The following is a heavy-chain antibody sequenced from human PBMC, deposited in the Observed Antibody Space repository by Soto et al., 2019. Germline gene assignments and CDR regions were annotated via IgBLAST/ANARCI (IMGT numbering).Heavy chain of an antibody. CDR2: IKSKTDGGTT. D-gene: IGHD4-17*01. Sequence: GGSQRVSWAAAGLNFRNAGRSWVRQATGKGLEWVGRIKSKTDGGTTDYAAPVKGRFTISRDDSKNTLYLQMNSLKTEDTAVYYCTTDRDYGDDYYYYYYMDVWGKGTTVTVSS. J-gene: IGHJ6*03. V-gene: IGHV3-15*01. CDR3: TTDRDYGDDYYYYYYMDV. CDR1: GLNFRNAG.